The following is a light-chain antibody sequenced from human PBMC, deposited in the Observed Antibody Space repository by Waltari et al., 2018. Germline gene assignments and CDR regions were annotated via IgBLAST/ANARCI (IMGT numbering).Light chain of an antibody. J-gene: IGKJ3*01. CDR2: DAS. V-gene: IGKV3-11*01. CDR3: QQHSSWPIT. Sequence: EIVLTQSPATLSMSAGERATLSCRASESVGSKVTWYQQKRGQAPRLLVYDASYRASGIPPRFSGSGSGTDFTLTISSLEPDDFAVYYCQQHSSWPITFGPGTKVDFK. CDR1: ESVGSK.